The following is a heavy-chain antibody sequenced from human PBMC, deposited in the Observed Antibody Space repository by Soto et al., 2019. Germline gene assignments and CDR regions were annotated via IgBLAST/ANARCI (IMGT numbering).Heavy chain of an antibody. CDR1: GGTFSSDA. CDR3: ARASGYVSGWYHDY. Sequence: SVKVSCKASGGTFSSDAVSWARQAPGQGLEWMGGLIPILGTTHYAQKFQGRVTITADESTNTAYMELSSLRSDDTAVYYCARASGYVSGWYHDYWGQGTRVTVSS. CDR2: LIPILGTT. D-gene: IGHD6-19*01. J-gene: IGHJ4*02. V-gene: IGHV1-69*13.